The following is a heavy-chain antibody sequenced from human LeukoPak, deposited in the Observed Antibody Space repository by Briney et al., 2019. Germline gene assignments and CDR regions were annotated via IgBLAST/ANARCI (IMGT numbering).Heavy chain of an antibody. CDR1: GFTFSSYA. CDR3: ARVRIAAAGRGYFDF. CDR2: ISYDGSNK. V-gene: IGHV3-30-3*01. D-gene: IGHD6-13*01. J-gene: IGHJ4*02. Sequence: GRSLRLSCAASGFTFSSYAMHWVRQAPGKGLEWVAVISYDGSNKYYADSVKGRFTISRDNSKNTLYPQMNSLRAEDTAVYYCARVRIAAAGRGYFDFWGQGTLVTVSS.